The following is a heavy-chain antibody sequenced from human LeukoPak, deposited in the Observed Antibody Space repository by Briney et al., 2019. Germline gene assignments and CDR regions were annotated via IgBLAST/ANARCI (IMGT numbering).Heavy chain of an antibody. CDR3: AKGDRNLKAVPGDY. Sequence: GGSLRLSCAASGFTFSNYWMSWVRQGPGKGLEWVANVKEDESEKFYVDSVRGRFTISRDNSKNTLYLQMNSLRAEDTAVYYCAKGDRNLKAVPGDYWGQGTLVTVSS. V-gene: IGHV3-7*01. CDR1: GFTFSNYW. J-gene: IGHJ4*02. CDR2: VKEDESEK. D-gene: IGHD1-7*01.